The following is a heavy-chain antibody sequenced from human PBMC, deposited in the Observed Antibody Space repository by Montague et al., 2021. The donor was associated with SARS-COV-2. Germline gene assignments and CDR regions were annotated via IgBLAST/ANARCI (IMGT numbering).Heavy chain of an antibody. CDR1: GFSLSTSGMC. Sequence: PALVKPTQTFTLTCTFSGFSLSTSGMCVSWIRQPPGKALEWLARIDWDDDKYYSTSLKTRLTISKDTSKNQVVLTMTNMVPVDTATYYCARTYGSGRGFDLWGRGTLVTVSS. V-gene: IGHV2-70*11. CDR3: ARTYGSGRGFDL. D-gene: IGHD3-10*01. J-gene: IGHJ2*01. CDR2: IDWDDDK.